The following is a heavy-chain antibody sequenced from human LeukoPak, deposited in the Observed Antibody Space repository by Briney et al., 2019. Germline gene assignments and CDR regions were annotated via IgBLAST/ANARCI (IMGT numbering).Heavy chain of an antibody. CDR2: IYSGGNT. CDR1: GFTVSNNY. CDR3: ATIGTSGWSFDS. V-gene: IGHV3-53*01. D-gene: IGHD6-19*01. Sequence: GGSLRLSCAASGFTVSNNYMSWVRQAPGEGLEWVSVIYSGGNTYLTDSVKGRFTISRDSSKNTLYLQMNSLRAEDTAVYYCATIGTSGWSFDSWGQGTLVTVSS. J-gene: IGHJ4*02.